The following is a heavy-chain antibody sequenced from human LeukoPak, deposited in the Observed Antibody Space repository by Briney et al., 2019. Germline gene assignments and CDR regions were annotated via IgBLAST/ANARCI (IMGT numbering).Heavy chain of an antibody. CDR1: GYTFTAQY. CDR2: INPNNGDT. D-gene: IGHD2-21*01. V-gene: IGHV1-2*02. Sequence: GASVKVSCKASGYTFTAQYMHWVRQAPGQGLEWMGWINPNNGDTKYAQSFPGRVTMTRDTSTTTAYMELSSLRSDDTAVYFCASYPRSIPTPPFDYWGQGTLVTVSS. CDR3: ASYPRSIPTPPFDY. J-gene: IGHJ4*02.